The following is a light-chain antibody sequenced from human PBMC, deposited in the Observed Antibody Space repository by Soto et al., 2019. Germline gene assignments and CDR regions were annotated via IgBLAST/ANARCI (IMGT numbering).Light chain of an antibody. V-gene: IGKV3-20*01. Sequence: EIALTQSPGTLSLSPGERATLSCRASQSVSRTYLAWYQQKPVKAPRLLIYATSSRATGIPDRLSGSGSGTDFTLPISRLEPEDFAVYYCQQYGRSGTFGQGTKV. CDR1: QSVSRTY. CDR2: ATS. J-gene: IGKJ1*01. CDR3: QQYGRSGT.